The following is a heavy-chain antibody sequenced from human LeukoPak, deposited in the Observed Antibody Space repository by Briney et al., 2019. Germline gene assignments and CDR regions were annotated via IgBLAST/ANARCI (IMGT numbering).Heavy chain of an antibody. Sequence: SGTLSLTCAVSGGSISSSNWWSWVRQPPGKGLEWIGEIYHSGSTNYNPSLKSRVTISVDKSKNQFSLKLSSVTAADTAVHYCARGLSIAAAGSPFDYWGQGTLVTVSS. CDR1: GGSISSSNW. J-gene: IGHJ4*02. V-gene: IGHV4-4*02. CDR3: ARGLSIAAAGSPFDY. D-gene: IGHD6-13*01. CDR2: IYHSGST.